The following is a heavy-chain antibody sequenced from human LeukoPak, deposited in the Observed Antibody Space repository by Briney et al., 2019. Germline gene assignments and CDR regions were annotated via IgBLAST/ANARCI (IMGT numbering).Heavy chain of an antibody. CDR3: ARELPMVRGVSLDY. D-gene: IGHD3-10*01. V-gene: IGHV3-48*04. CDR2: INSNSDTV. J-gene: IGHJ4*02. Sequence: PGGSLRLSCAASGFTFRTYGMNWVRQAPGKGLEWISYINSNSDTVHYSNSVEGRFTISRDNAKNSLYLQMNSLRAEDTAMYYCARELPMVRGVSLDYWGQGTLVTVSS. CDR1: GFTFRTYG.